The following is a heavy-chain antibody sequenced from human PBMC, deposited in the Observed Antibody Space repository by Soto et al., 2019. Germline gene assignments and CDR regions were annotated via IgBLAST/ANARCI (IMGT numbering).Heavy chain of an antibody. CDR1: GGSINNYY. CDR2: IYYSGSS. V-gene: IGHV4-59*08. D-gene: IGHD6-13*01. Sequence: SETLSLTCTVSGGSINNYYWSWIRQPPGKGLEWIGYIYYSGSSNYNPSLKSRVTISVDTSKNQFSLKLSSVTAADTAVYYCARRVGGVGIALANYYMDVWGKGTTVTVSS. J-gene: IGHJ6*03. CDR3: ARRVGGVGIALANYYMDV.